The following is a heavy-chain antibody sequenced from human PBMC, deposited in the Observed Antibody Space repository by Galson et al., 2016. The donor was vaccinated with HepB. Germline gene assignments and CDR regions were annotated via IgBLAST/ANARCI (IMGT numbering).Heavy chain of an antibody. CDR3: ARGDFWTPYYFDS. J-gene: IGHJ4*02. V-gene: IGHV1-18*01. CDR1: GYSFTSNG. Sequence: CKASGYSFTSNGISWVRQAPGQGLEWMGWISGYNGNTNYAQRFLGRVTMTTDTSATTAYMELRSLTSDDTAVYYCARGDFWTPYYFDSWGQGTLVIVSS. D-gene: IGHD3/OR15-3a*01. CDR2: ISGYNGNT.